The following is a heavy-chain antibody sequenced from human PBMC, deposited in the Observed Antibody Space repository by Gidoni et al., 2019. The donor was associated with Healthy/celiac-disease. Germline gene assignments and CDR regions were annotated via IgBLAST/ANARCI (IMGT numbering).Heavy chain of an antibody. CDR1: GFTVSSNY. Sequence: EVQLVESGGGLIQPGGSLRLSCAASGFTVSSNYMSWVLQAPGKGLEWVSVIYSGGSTYYADSVKGRFTISRDNSKNTLYRQMNSLRADDTAVYYCARGPLKYSSGWYVYYFDYWGQGTLVTVSS. D-gene: IGHD6-19*01. CDR2: IYSGGST. CDR3: ARGPLKYSSGWYVYYFDY. V-gene: IGHV3-53*01. J-gene: IGHJ4*02.